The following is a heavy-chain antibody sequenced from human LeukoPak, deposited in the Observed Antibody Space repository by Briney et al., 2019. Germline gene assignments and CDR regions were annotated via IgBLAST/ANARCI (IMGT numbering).Heavy chain of an antibody. D-gene: IGHD5-18*01. CDR3: AGIYSYVHRPTEY. CDR2: ISGDGGRT. CDR1: GFTFDDYA. J-gene: IGHJ4*02. Sequence: GGSLRLSCAASGFTFDDYAMHWVRRAPGKGLEWVSLISGDGGRTYSADSVKGRFTISRDNSKNSLYLQMNNLRTEDTAIYYCAGIYSYVHRPTEYWGQGILVTVSS. V-gene: IGHV3-43*02.